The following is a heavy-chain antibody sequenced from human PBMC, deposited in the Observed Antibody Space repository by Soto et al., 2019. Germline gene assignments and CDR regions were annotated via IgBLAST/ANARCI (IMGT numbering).Heavy chain of an antibody. V-gene: IGHV5-51*01. CDR1: GYSFTSYW. CDR2: IYPGDSDT. CDR3: ARACGADSSYHFYY. J-gene: IGHJ4*02. D-gene: IGHD2-2*01. Sequence: GESLKISCEGSGYSFTSYWIGWVRQMPGKGLEWMGIIYPGDSDTRYSPSFQGQVTISADKSISTAYLQWSSLKASDTAMNYCARACGADSSYHFYYCGQGTLDTVSA.